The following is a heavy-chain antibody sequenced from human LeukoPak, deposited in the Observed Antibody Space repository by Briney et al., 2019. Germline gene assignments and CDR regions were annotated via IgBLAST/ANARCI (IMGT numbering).Heavy chain of an antibody. CDR3: TRIYGSGSYLCDY. D-gene: IGHD3-10*01. CDR1: GFLFGDYG. J-gene: IGHJ4*02. CDR2: IRSKAYGGTT. V-gene: IGHV3-49*04. Sequence: PGRSLRLSCTASGFLFGDYGLSWVRQAPGKGLEWVGFIRSKAYGGTTEYAASVKGRFTISRDDSKSIAYLQMNSLKTEDTAVYYCTRIYGSGSYLCDYWGQGTLVIVSS.